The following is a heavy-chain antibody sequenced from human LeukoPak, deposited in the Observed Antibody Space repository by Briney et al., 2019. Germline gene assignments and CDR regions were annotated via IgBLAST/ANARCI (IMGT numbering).Heavy chain of an antibody. J-gene: IGHJ4*02. D-gene: IGHD3-22*01. CDR2: ISGSSNYI. CDR1: GFTFSIYS. Sequence: PGGSLRLSCAASGFTFSIYSMNWVRQAPGEGLELVSSISGSSNYIYYTDSVKGRFTISTDNAKNSLFLQMNSLRAEDTAVYYCATQPYDSSGYYPYWGQGTLVTVSS. CDR3: ATQPYDSSGYYPY. V-gene: IGHV3-21*01.